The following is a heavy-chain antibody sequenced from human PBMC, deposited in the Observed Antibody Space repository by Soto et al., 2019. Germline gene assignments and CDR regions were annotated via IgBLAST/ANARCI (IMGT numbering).Heavy chain of an antibody. J-gene: IGHJ6*02. V-gene: IGHV3-72*01. CDR3: AIAGFGHGLDV. CDR1: GFTSSDHY. Sequence: EVELVESGGGLVQAGGSLRVSCGVSGFTSSDHYMDWVRQAPGKGLEWVGRTANKRSRYTTEYAASVKGRFIISRDDSKIAVYLQMNSLKIEDTAVYYCAIAGFGHGLDVWGQGTTVTVSS. CDR2: TANKRSRYTT. D-gene: IGHD3-16*01.